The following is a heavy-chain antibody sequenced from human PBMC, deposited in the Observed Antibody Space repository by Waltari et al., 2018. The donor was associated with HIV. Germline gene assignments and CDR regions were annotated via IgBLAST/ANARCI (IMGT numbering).Heavy chain of an antibody. D-gene: IGHD3-3*01. Sequence: QLQLQESGPGLVKPSETLSLTCTVSGGSISSSSYYWGWIRQPPGKGLEWIGSIYYSGSTYYNPALKSRVTISVDTSKNQFSLKLSSVTAADTAVYYCARDWGTYYDFWSGYLNNNNYYYYGMDVWGQGTTVTVSS. V-gene: IGHV4-39*07. CDR3: ARDWGTYYDFWSGYLNNNNYYYYGMDV. CDR1: GGSISSSSYY. CDR2: IYYSGST. J-gene: IGHJ6*02.